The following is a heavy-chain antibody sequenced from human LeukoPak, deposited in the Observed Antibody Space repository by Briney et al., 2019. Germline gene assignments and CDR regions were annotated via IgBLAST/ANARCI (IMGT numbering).Heavy chain of an antibody. V-gene: IGHV4-39*07. CDR1: GGSISSSSYY. D-gene: IGHD3-10*01. CDR2: IYYSGST. CDR3: ASSVRGVRNY. J-gene: IGHJ4*02. Sequence: SETLSLTRTVSGGSISSSSYYWGWIRQPPGKGLEWIGSIYYSGSTYYNPSLKSRVTISVDTSKNQFSLKLSSVTAADTAVYYCASSVRGVRNYWGQGTLVTVSS.